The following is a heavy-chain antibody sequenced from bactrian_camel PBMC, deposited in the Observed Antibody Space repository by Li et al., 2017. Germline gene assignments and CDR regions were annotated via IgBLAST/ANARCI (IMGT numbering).Heavy chain of an antibody. V-gene: IGHV3S40*01. CDR3: TSPKQRGRTVASGLHY. CDR1: GFTFKNYA. CDR2: INSADGKT. Sequence: DVQLVESGGGLVQPGGSLRLSCAASGFTFKNYAMSWVRQAPGKGLEWVSSINSADGKTDYTGSVKGRFTISRDNAKNTEYLQLNSLKTEDTAMYYCTSPKQRGRTVASGLHYWGQGTQVTVS. D-gene: IGHD7*01. J-gene: IGHJ4*01.